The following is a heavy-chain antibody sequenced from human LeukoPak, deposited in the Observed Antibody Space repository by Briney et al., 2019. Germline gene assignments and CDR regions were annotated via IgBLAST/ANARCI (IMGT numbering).Heavy chain of an antibody. CDR3: ARGVSSHFWYFDL. Sequence: PSKTLSLTCTVSGDSISSGGYYWNWIRQPAGRGLEYIGHIYNSGTTNYNPSLTSRVTISADTSKNQFSLKVTSVTAADTAAYYCARGVSSHFWYFDLWGRGTLVTVSS. D-gene: IGHD5/OR15-5a*01. J-gene: IGHJ2*01. CDR2: IYNSGTT. V-gene: IGHV4-61*09. CDR1: GDSISSGGYY.